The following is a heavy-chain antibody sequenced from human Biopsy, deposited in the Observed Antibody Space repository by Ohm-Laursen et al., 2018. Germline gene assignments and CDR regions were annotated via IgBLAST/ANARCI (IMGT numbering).Heavy chain of an antibody. Sequence: EASVKVSCNAPGYSFTSYYMHWVRQAPGQGLEWMGMINPSGSTTSYPQIFRGRVTMTRDTSKSTVYMELSSLRSADTAVYFCARNTGWYGDLYYFDYWGQGTLVTVSS. CDR2: INPSGSTT. CDR3: ARNTGWYGDLYYFDY. CDR1: GYSFTSYY. V-gene: IGHV1-46*01. D-gene: IGHD6-19*01. J-gene: IGHJ4*02.